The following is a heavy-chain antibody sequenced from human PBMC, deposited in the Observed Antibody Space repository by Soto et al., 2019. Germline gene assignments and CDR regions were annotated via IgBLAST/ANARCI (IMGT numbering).Heavy chain of an antibody. V-gene: IGHV3-33*01. CDR3: ARGNGHSNGRIDY. D-gene: IGHD5-18*01. CDR1: GFSFSSHG. Sequence: PGGSLRLSCAASGFSFSSHGMHWVHQAPGKGLEWVAVIWYDGRNKYYADSGKGRFTISRDNSKNTLYLQMNGLRAEDTAGYYCARGNGHSNGRIDYWGQGTLVTVSS. CDR2: IWYDGRNK. J-gene: IGHJ4*02.